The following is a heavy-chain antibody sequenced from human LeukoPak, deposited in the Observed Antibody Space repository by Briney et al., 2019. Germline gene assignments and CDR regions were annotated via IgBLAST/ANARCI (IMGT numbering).Heavy chain of an antibody. Sequence: SETLSLTCTVSGDSIIGGNWWGWIRQPPGKRLEWIGYISHTGTVYSNPSLTSRLTLSIDTSKSQFSLNLNSVSAVDSATYYCVRRGRCSWSSFDYWAQGTLVTVSS. J-gene: IGHJ4*02. CDR1: GDSIIGGNW. V-gene: IGHV4-28*05. CDR3: VRRGRCSWSSFDY. D-gene: IGHD2-15*01. CDR2: ISHTGTV.